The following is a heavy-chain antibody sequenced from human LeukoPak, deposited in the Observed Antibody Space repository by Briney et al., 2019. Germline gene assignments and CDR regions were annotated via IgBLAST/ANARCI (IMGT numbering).Heavy chain of an antibody. V-gene: IGHV3-9*01. CDR2: INWSRVSV. Sequence: AGGSLRLSCAASGFTFDDYAMHWVRQAPGQGLEWVSGINWSRVSVGYADSVKGRFTISRDNGKSSLYLQMNSLRAEDTALYYCAKAQYGDYGSYGMDVWGQGTTVTVSS. CDR3: AKAQYGDYGSYGMDV. J-gene: IGHJ6*02. D-gene: IGHD4-17*01. CDR1: GFTFDDYA.